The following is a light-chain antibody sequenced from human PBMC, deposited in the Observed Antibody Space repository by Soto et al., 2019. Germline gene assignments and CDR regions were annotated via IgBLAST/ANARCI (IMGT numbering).Light chain of an antibody. CDR3: SSYTSSSTL. Sequence: QSALTQPASVSGSPGQSITVSCTGTSSDVGVYTHVAWYQQHPGKAPKLMIYEVSDRPSGISSRFSGSKSGNTASLTISGLQTEDEADYYCSSYTSSSTLFGTGTKLTVL. CDR1: SSDVGVYTH. V-gene: IGLV2-14*01. CDR2: EVS. J-gene: IGLJ1*01.